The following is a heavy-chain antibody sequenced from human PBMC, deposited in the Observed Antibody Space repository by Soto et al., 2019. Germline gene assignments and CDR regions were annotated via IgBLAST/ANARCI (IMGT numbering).Heavy chain of an antibody. CDR1: GYTFTSYG. D-gene: IGHD3-3*01. CDR2: ISAYNGNT. V-gene: IGHV1-18*01. CDR3: ARDSSTEVLRCLEWLASYYYYGMDV. J-gene: IGHJ6*02. Sequence: QVQLVQSGAEVKKPGASVKVSCKASGYTFTSYGISWVRQAPGQGLEWMGWISAYNGNTNYAQKLQGRVTMTTDTSTSTAYLELRSLRSDDTAVYYCARDSSTEVLRCLEWLASYYYYGMDVWGQGTTVTVSS.